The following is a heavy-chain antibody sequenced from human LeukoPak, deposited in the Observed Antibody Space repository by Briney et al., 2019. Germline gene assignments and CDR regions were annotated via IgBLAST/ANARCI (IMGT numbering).Heavy chain of an antibody. V-gene: IGHV3-53*01. CDR1: GFTVSSNY. D-gene: IGHD5-24*01. CDR3: AKSGYNRFDY. CDR2: IYSGGST. J-gene: IGHJ4*02. Sequence: PGGSLRLSCAASGFTVSSNYMSWVRQAPGEGLEWVSVIYSGGSTYYADSVKGRFTISRDNSKNTLYLQMISLRAEDTAVYYCAKSGYNRFDYWGQGTLVTVSS.